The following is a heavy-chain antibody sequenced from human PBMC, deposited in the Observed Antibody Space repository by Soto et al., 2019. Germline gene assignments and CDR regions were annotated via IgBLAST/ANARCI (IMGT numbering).Heavy chain of an antibody. CDR2: ISAYNGNT. D-gene: IGHD3-10*01. V-gene: IGHV1-18*01. J-gene: IGHJ6*02. CDR1: GYTFTSYG. CDR3: ARDRTSLLWFGELSYYYYYGMDV. Sequence: ASVKVSCKASGYTFTSYGISWVRQAPGQGLEWMGWISAYNGNTNYAQKLQGRVTMTTDTSTSTAYMELRSLRSDDTAVYYCARDRTSLLWFGELSYYYYYGMDVWGQGTTVTAP.